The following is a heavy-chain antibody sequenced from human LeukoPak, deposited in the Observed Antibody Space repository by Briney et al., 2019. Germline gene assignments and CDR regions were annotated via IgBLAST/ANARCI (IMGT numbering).Heavy chain of an antibody. CDR2: IGKDGSEK. D-gene: IGHD5-12*01. CDR1: GFAFPNYW. V-gene: IGHV3-7*03. CDR3: ARGYTDYDYPFDS. J-gene: IGHJ4*02. Sequence: GGSLRLSCAASGFAFPNYWMVWVRQAPGKGLEWVASIGKDGSEKSYVDSVKGRFTISRDNARNSLYLQMSSLRVEDTAVYYCARGYTDYDYPFDSWGQGTLVTVSS.